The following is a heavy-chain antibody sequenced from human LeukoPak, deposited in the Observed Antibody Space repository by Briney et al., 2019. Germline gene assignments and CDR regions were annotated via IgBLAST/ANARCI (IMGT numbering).Heavy chain of an antibody. Sequence: GGSLRLSCVGSGFSFNMYGMAWVRHIPGKGLEWVATISGNSDGKHLADSVKGRFAISRDNSKNTLYLQMNSLRAEDTAVYYCANLLRWEPYWGQGTLVTVSS. V-gene: IGHV3-23*01. CDR3: ANLLRWEPY. D-gene: IGHD4-23*01. J-gene: IGHJ4*02. CDR2: ISGNSDGK. CDR1: GFSFNMYG.